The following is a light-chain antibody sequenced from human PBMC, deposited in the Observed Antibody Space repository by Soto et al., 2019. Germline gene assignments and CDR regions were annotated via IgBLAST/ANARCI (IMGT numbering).Light chain of an antibody. Sequence: EIVLTQSPATLSLSPGERATLSCRASQSVSTYLAWYQQKPGQAPRLLIYDVSKRATGIPARFSGSGSGTDFTLTIRSLEPEDFAVYYCQQRGNWPWTFGQGTKVEIK. CDR3: QQRGNWPWT. J-gene: IGKJ1*01. CDR1: QSVSTY. CDR2: DVS. V-gene: IGKV3-11*01.